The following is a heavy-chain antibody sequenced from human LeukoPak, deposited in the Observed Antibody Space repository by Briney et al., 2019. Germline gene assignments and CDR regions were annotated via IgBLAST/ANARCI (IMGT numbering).Heavy chain of an antibody. CDR2: IIPILGIA. D-gene: IGHD3-3*01. CDR1: GGTFSSYT. V-gene: IGHV1-69*02. CDR3: ADYEFWSVNWFDP. Sequence: GSSVKVSCKASGGTFSSYTISWVRQAPGQGLEWMGRIIPILGIANYAQKFQGRVTITADKSTSTAYMELSSLRSEDTAVYYGADYEFWSVNWFDPWGQGTLVTVSS. J-gene: IGHJ5*02.